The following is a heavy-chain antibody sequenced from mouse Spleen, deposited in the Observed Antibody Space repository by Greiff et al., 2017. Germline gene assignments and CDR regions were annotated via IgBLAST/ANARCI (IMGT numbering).Heavy chain of an antibody. J-gene: IGHJ3*01. Sequence: VQLQQSGAELVRPGTSVKVSCKASGYAFTNYLIEWVKQRPGQGLEWIGVINPGSGGTNYNEKFKGKATLTADKSSSTAYMQLSSLTSEDSAVYFCARGGGSSGYLAWFAYWGQGTLVTVSA. V-gene: IGHV1-54*01. D-gene: IGHD3-1*01. CDR1: GYAFTNYL. CDR2: INPGSGGT. CDR3: ARGGGSSGYLAWFAY.